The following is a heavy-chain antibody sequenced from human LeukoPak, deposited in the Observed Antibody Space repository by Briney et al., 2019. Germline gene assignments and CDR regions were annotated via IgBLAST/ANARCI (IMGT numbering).Heavy chain of an antibody. CDR3: ARGEMIVVYSDAFDI. CDR2: IWYDGSNK. CDR1: GFTFSSYG. V-gene: IGHV3-33*01. J-gene: IGHJ3*02. Sequence: GGSLRLSCAASGFTFSSYGMHWVRQAPGKGLEWVAVIWYDGSNKYYADSVKGRFTISRDNSKNTLYLQMNSLRAEDTAVYYCARGEMIVVYSDAFDIWGQGTMVTVSS. D-gene: IGHD3-22*01.